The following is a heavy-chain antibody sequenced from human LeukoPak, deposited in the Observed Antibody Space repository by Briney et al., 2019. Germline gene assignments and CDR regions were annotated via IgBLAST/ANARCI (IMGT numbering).Heavy chain of an antibody. V-gene: IGHV5-51*01. Sequence: GASLQISCKASGSPFTTYWFGWVRQLPGKGLEWMGNIYPGDSDTRYSPSFQGQVTTSVDKSISTAYLQWSSLKASDTAMYYCARLDRADCGSTSCSRGSGAFDIWGQGTMVTVSS. CDR3: ARLDRADCGSTSCSRGSGAFDI. D-gene: IGHD2-2*01. CDR1: GSPFTTYW. J-gene: IGHJ3*02. CDR2: IYPGDSDT.